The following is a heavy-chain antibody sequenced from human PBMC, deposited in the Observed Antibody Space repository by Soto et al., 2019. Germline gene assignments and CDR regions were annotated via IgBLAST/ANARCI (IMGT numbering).Heavy chain of an antibody. CDR3: ARGLSIAAAGTGVDY. D-gene: IGHD6-13*01. J-gene: IGHJ4*02. CDR1: GGSISSGGYY. Sequence: QVRLQESGPGLVKPSQTLSLTCTVSGGSISSGGYYWSWIRQHPGKGLEWIGYIYYSGSTYYNPSLKSRVTISVDTSKNQFSLKLSSVTAADTAVYYCARGLSIAAAGTGVDYWGQGTLVTVSS. V-gene: IGHV4-31*03. CDR2: IYYSGST.